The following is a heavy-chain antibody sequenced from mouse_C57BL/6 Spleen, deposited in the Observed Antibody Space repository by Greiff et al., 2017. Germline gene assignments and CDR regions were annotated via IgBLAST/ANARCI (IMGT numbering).Heavy chain of an antibody. Sequence: QVQLQQSGAELVKPGASVKISCKASGYAFSSYWMNWAKQRPGKGLEWIGQIYPGDGDTNYNGKFKGKATLTADKPSSTAYMQLSSLTSEDSAVYFCAREDLLGFDYWGQGTTLTVSS. CDR1: GYAFSSYW. D-gene: IGHD2-1*01. CDR3: AREDLLGFDY. J-gene: IGHJ2*01. CDR2: IYPGDGDT. V-gene: IGHV1-80*01.